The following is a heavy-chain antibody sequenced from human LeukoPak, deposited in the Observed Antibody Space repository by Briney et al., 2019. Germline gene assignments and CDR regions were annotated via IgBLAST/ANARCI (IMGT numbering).Heavy chain of an antibody. CDR2: INPNSGGT. D-gene: IGHD5-18*01. CDR3: ARDCAPSNVRIQLWCPFDY. Sequence: ASVKVSCKASGYTFTCYYMHWVRQAPGQGLEWMGWINPNSGGTNYAQKFQGRVTMTRDTSISSAYMELSSLTSDDTAVYYCARDCAPSNVRIQLWCPFDYWGQGTLVTVSS. V-gene: IGHV1-2*02. J-gene: IGHJ4*02. CDR1: GYTFTCYY.